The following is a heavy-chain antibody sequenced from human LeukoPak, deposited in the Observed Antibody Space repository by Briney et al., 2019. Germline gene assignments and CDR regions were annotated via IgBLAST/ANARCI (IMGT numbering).Heavy chain of an antibody. J-gene: IGHJ6*03. D-gene: IGHD5-12*01. Sequence: SETLSLTCTVSSGSISSSNYYWSWIRQPAGKGLEWIGRISTIGITNYNPSLNSRVTISIDTSKNQFSLKLSSVTAADTAVYYCARDFMVATMGPSPDYYYYYMDVWGKGTTVTISS. V-gene: IGHV4-61*02. CDR3: ARDFMVATMGPSPDYYYYYMDV. CDR1: SGSISSSNYY. CDR2: ISTIGIT.